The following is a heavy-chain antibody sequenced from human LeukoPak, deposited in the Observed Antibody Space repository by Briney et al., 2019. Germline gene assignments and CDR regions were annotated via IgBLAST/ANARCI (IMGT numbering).Heavy chain of an antibody. J-gene: IGHJ4*02. D-gene: IGHD6-13*01. CDR3: ARGQQLVNFDY. Sequence: GGSLRLSCAASGFTFSSHSMNWVRQAPGKGLEWVSSISSSSSYIYYADSVKGRFTISRDNAKNSLYLQMNSLRAEDTAVYYCARGQQLVNFDYWGQGTLVTVSS. V-gene: IGHV3-21*01. CDR2: ISSSSSYI. CDR1: GFTFSSHS.